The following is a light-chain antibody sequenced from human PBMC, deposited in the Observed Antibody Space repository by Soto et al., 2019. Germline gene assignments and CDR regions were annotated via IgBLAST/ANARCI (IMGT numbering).Light chain of an antibody. CDR3: QQYDNYWT. Sequence: DIQMTQSPSTLSASVGDRVTITCRASQSINNWLAWYQQKPGKAPNLLIYRASSLQSGVPSRFSGSGSGTEFTLTISSLQPDDFATYYCQQYDNYWTFGQGTKVDVK. CDR1: QSINNW. J-gene: IGKJ1*01. V-gene: IGKV1-5*03. CDR2: RAS.